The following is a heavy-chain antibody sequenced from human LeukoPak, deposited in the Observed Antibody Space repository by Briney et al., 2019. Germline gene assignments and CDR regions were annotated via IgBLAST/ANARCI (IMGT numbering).Heavy chain of an antibody. CDR2: MNPNSGNI. CDR1: GYTFTSYD. CDR3: ARGLRRNRRYYFDY. Sequence: ASVKVSCKASGYTFTSYDINWVRQATGQGLEWMGWMNPNSGNIGYAQKFQGRVTMTRNTSISTAYMELSSLRSEDTAVYYCARGLRRNRRYYFDYWGQGTLVTVSS. V-gene: IGHV1-8*01. D-gene: IGHD4-17*01. J-gene: IGHJ4*02.